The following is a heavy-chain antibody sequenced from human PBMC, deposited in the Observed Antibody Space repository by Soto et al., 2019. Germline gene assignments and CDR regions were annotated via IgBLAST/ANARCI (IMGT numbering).Heavy chain of an antibody. CDR2: IYHSGNT. J-gene: IGHJ4*02. CDR3: ARLHTVTKYYFDY. CDR1: GYSISSDYY. V-gene: IGHV4-38-2*01. Sequence: ASETLSLTCAVSGYSISSDYYWGWIRQPPGKGLEWIGSIYHSGNTYYNPSLKSRLTISIDTSKNQFSVKLSSVTAADTAVYYCARLHTVTKYYFDYWGQGTLVTV. D-gene: IGHD4-17*01.